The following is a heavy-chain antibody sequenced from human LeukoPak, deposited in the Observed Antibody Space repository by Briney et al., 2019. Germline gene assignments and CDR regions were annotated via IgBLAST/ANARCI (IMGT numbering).Heavy chain of an antibody. CDR1: GFTFSSYW. CDR3: ARVSIDCSGGSCYHRPDY. Sequence: GGSLSLSCEASGFTFSSYWLHWVGQAQGKGRVWFSRIIRDGSYTTNVDSVKGRFTISRDNSKNTLYLQMNSLRAEDTAVYYCARVSIDCSGGSCYHRPDYWGQGTLVTISS. CDR2: IIRDGSYT. D-gene: IGHD2-15*01. J-gene: IGHJ4*02. V-gene: IGHV3-74*01.